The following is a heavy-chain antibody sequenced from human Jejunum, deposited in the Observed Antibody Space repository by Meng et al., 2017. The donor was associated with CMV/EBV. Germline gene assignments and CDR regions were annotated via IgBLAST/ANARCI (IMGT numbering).Heavy chain of an antibody. CDR3: TRRQKATSLREF. D-gene: IGHD5-24*01. J-gene: IGHJ1*01. CDR2: TDYVGTT. Sequence: VSGGSIITSDYSWGWVRQPPGKGLEWIATTDYVGTTDYNPSLRSRVTIPVDTSKNQFSLKLTSVTAADTGVYYCTRRQKATSLREFWGQGALVTVSS. V-gene: IGHV4-39*01. CDR1: GGSIITSDYS.